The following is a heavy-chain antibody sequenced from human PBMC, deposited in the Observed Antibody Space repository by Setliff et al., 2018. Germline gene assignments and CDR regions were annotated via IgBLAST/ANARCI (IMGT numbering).Heavy chain of an antibody. Sequence: GGSLSLSCAASGFIFDDYAMHWVRQAPGKGLEWVSGIRAGSDNIAYADSVKGRFTISRDNAKNSLYLQLDSLRPDDTAFYYCAGGHCTTISCFLDHWGQGIMVTVSS. CDR1: GFIFDDYA. V-gene: IGHV3-9*01. CDR2: IRAGSDNI. J-gene: IGHJ4*02. CDR3: AGGHCTTISCFLDH. D-gene: IGHD2-8*01.